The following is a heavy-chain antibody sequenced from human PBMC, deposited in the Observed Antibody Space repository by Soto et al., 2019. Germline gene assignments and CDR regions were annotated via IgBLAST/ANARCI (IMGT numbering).Heavy chain of an antibody. CDR2: IYYSGST. J-gene: IGHJ4*02. D-gene: IGHD2-2*01. CDR3: ANLPATSDFDY. CDR1: GGSISSGGYY. Sequence: ASETLSLTCTVSGGSISSGGYYWSWIRQHPGKGLEWIGYIYYSGSTNYNPSLKSRVTISVDKSKNQFSLKLSSVTAADTAVYYCANLPATSDFDYWGQGTLVTVSS. V-gene: IGHV4-31*09.